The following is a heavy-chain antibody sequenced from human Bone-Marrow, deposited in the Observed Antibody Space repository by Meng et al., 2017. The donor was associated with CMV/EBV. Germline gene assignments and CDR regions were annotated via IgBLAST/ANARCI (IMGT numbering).Heavy chain of an antibody. V-gene: IGHV1-69*04. CDR2: IIPILGIA. J-gene: IGHJ4*02. CDR1: GGTFSSYT. CDR3: ARDQSGSYFY. Sequence: SLKVSCKASGGTFSSYTISWVRQAPGQGLEWMGRIIPILGIANYAQKFQGRVTITADKSTSTAYMELSSLRSDDTDVYYCARDQSGSYFYWGQGTLVTVSS. D-gene: IGHD1-26*01.